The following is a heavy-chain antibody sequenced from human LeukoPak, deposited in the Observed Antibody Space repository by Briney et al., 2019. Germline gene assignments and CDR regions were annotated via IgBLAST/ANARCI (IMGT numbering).Heavy chain of an antibody. CDR3: ARAYPPLRTAAAGDQ. CDR1: GFTFSDCD. D-gene: IGHD6-13*01. CDR2: ISYRSSPI. V-gene: IGHV3-21*01. Sequence: GGSLRLSCTASGFTFSDCDMSWVRQAPGKGLEWVSSISYRSSPIYYADSVKGRFTISRDNAKNSLYLQMDSLRAGDTAVYYCARAYPPLRTAAAGDQWGQGTLVTVSS. J-gene: IGHJ4*02.